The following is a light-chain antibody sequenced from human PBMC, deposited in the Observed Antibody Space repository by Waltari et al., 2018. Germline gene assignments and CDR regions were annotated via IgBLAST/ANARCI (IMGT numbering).Light chain of an antibody. CDR3: QQYYSTPQA. J-gene: IGKJ1*01. Sequence: DIVMTQSPDSPAVSLGERATINCKSSQSVLYSSNNKNYLAWYQQKPGQPPRLLIYWASTRESGVPDRFSGSGSGTDFTLTISSLQAEDVALYYCQQYYSTPQAFGQGTKVEI. CDR2: WAS. V-gene: IGKV4-1*01. CDR1: QSVLYSSNNKNY.